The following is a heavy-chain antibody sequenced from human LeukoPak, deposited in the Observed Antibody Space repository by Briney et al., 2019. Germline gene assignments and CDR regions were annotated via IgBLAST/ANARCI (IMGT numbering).Heavy chain of an antibody. CDR1: GFTFSDYS. V-gene: IGHV3-21*01. CDR3: ARGQGVYASGSYPFDD. J-gene: IGHJ4*02. D-gene: IGHD3-10*01. CDR2: ISSSSSYI. Sequence: GGSLRLSCAASGFTFSDYSMNWVPQAPGKGLEGVSSISSSSSYIFYADSVKGRFTISRDYAKNSLYLQMNSLRAEDTAVYFCARGQGVYASGSYPFDDWGQGTQVTVSS.